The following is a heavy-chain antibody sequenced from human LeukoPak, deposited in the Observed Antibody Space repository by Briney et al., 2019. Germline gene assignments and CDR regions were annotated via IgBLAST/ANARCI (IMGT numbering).Heavy chain of an antibody. Sequence: SATLSLTCTVSGGSITGHYWTWIRQSPGKGLEWIGFVYDNGNTNYNSSLQSRVTMSVDTSTHQLSLKMTSVTAADTAIYYCARVFRGVVTSNWFDPWGRGTLVTVSS. J-gene: IGHJ5*02. CDR2: VYDNGNT. V-gene: IGHV4-59*11. D-gene: IGHD2-21*02. CDR1: GGSITGHY. CDR3: ARVFRGVVTSNWFDP.